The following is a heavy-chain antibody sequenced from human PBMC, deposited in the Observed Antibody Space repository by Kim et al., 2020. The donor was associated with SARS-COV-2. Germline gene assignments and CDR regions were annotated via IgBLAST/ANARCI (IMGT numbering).Heavy chain of an antibody. CDR1: GGSISSYY. V-gene: IGHV4-4*07. D-gene: IGHD6-19*01. Sequence: SETLSLTCTVSGGSISSYYWSWIRQPAGKGLEWIGRIYTSGSTNYNPSLKSRVTMSVDTSKNQCSLKLSSVTAADTAVYYCARDLGGWSPGWYFDYWGQGTLVTVSS. J-gene: IGHJ4*02. CDR3: ARDLGGWSPGWYFDY. CDR2: IYTSGST.